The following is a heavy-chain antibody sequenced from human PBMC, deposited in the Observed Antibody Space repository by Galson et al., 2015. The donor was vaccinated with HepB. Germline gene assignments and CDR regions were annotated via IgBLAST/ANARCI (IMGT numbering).Heavy chain of an antibody. V-gene: IGHV3-7*01. J-gene: IGHJ4*02. CDR2: IKEDGSET. CDR3: ARVVTAAGDY. D-gene: IGHD6-13*01. Sequence: SLRLSCAASGLTFSSYWMTWVRQAPGKGLEWVAHIKEDGSETDYVDSVKGRFTISRDNAKNSLYLQMNSLRAEDTAVYYCARVVTAAGDYWGQGTLVTVSS. CDR1: GLTFSSYW.